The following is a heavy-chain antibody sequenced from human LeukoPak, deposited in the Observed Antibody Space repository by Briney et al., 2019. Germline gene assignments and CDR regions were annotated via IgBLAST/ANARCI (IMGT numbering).Heavy chain of an antibody. CDR2: ISYDGCNK. Sequence: GRSLRLSCAASGFTFSSYGMHWVRQAPGKGLEWVAVISYDGCNKYYADSVKGRFTISRDNSKNTLYLQMNSLRAEDTAVYYCAKDLAVAAYYWGQGTLVTVSS. V-gene: IGHV3-30*18. J-gene: IGHJ4*02. CDR1: GFTFSSYG. D-gene: IGHD6-19*01. CDR3: AKDLAVAAYY.